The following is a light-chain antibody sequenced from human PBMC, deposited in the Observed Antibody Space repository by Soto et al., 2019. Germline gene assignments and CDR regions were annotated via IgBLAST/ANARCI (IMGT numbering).Light chain of an antibody. V-gene: IGKV3-11*01. CDR2: GAS. Sequence: IVLMQPPGTLSLPPGERFSLSFRVSQSVTTGLARYPHKPGQATTLLMSGASNRASGVPVRFSASGSGTDFTLTISSLEPEDFAVYFCQERSNWPPITFGQGTRLEIK. CDR1: QSVTTG. J-gene: IGKJ5*01. CDR3: QERSNWPPIT.